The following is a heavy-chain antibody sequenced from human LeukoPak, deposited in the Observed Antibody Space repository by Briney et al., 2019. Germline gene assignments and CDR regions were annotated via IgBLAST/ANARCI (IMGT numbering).Heavy chain of an antibody. Sequence: ASVKVSCKASGYIFTEHHINWVRQAPGQGLEWMGWISGYNGNTNYAQKFQGRVTITADESTSTAYMELSSLRSEDTAVYYCARAEYSSGWGYYDGMDVWGQGTTVTVSS. CDR1: GYIFTEHH. CDR3: ARAEYSSGWGYYDGMDV. J-gene: IGHJ6*02. V-gene: IGHV1-18*01. CDR2: ISGYNGNT. D-gene: IGHD6-19*01.